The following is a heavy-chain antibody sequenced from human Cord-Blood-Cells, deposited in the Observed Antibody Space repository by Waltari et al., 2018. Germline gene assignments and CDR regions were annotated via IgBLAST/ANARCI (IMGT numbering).Heavy chain of an antibody. CDR2: ISYDGSNK. D-gene: IGHD6-13*01. Sequence: QVQLVESGGGVVQPGRSLRLSWAAPGFPFSSFAMHRVRQAPGKGLEWVAVISYDGSNKYYADSVKGRFTISRDNSKNTLYLQMNSLRAEDTAVYYCARSLSSSWLDYWGQGTLVTVSS. J-gene: IGHJ4*02. CDR3: ARSLSSSWLDY. CDR1: GFPFSSFA. V-gene: IGHV3-30-3*01.